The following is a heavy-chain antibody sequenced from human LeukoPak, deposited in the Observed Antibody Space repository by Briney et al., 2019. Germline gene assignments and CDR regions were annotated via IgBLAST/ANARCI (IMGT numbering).Heavy chain of an antibody. CDR2: IYYSGST. J-gene: IGHJ6*02. V-gene: IGHV4-59*01. CDR3: ARVMEGDYGAMDV. D-gene: IGHD3-3*01. Sequence: SETLSLTCIVSGGSISTYYWSWIRQPPGKGLEWMGYIYYSGSTTYNSSLKSRVTISVDTSKNQFSLKLSSVTAADPAVYYCARVMEGDYGAMDVWGQGTTVTVS. CDR1: GGSISTYY.